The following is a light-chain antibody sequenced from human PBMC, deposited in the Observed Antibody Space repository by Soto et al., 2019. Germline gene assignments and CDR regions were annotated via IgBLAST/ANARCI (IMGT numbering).Light chain of an antibody. J-gene: IGLJ1*01. Sequence: QSALTQPASVSGSPGQSITISCTGTSSDVGGYNYVSWYQHHPDKAPKLVIYDVTNRPSGVSYRFSGSKSGNTASLTISGLQAEDEADYYCNSYTGSTTPVVFGTGTQLTVL. CDR3: NSYTGSTTPVV. CDR2: DVT. CDR1: SSDVGGYNY. V-gene: IGLV2-14*03.